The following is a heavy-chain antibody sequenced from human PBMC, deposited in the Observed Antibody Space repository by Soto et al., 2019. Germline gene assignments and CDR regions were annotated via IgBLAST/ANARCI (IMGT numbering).Heavy chain of an antibody. D-gene: IGHD4-17*01. CDR3: ARVDYGDSNVGDYFDY. V-gene: IGHV4-30-4*01. J-gene: IGHJ4*02. CDR2: IYYSGST. Sequence: QVQLQESGPGLVKPSQTLSLTCTVSGGSISSGDYYWSWIRQPPGKGLEWIGYIYYSGSTYYNPSLKSRVTISVDTSKNQFSLKLSSVTAADTAVYYCARVDYGDSNVGDYFDYWGQGTLVTVSS. CDR1: GGSISSGDYY.